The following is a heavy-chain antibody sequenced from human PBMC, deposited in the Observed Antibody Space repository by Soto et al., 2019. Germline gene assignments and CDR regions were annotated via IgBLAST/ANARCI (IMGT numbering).Heavy chain of an antibody. Sequence: QITLKESGPPLVKPTQPLTLTCTFSGFSLSTSGVAVGWIRQPPGRALEWLALIYWDDDERYSPSLKSRLTITKDPSKNQLVLTLTNLHPVDTATYYCPRIRAGSASRRKRGFSYYYYSVDVWGTGTTVTVSS. V-gene: IGHV2-5*02. CDR2: IYWDDDE. D-gene: IGHD3-10*01. CDR3: PRIRAGSASRRKRGFSYYYYSVDV. CDR1: GFSLSTSGVA. J-gene: IGHJ6*03.